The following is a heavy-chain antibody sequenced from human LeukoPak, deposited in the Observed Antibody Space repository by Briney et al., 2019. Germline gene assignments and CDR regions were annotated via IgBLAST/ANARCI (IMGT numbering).Heavy chain of an antibody. CDR1: GYTFVDHY. V-gene: IGHV1-46*01. J-gene: IGHJ4*02. CDR2: INPSGGST. CDR3: ARGPALIVVVPAAKGFDY. D-gene: IGHD2-2*01. Sequence: ASVKVSCKASGYTFVDHYIHWVRQAPGQGLEWMGIINPSGGSTSYAQKFQGRVTMTRDTSTSTVYMELSSLRSEDTAVYYCARGPALIVVVPAAKGFDYWGQGTLVTVSS.